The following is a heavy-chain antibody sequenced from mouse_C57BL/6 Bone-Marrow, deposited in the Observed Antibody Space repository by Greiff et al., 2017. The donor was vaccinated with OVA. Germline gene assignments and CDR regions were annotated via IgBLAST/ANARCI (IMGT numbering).Heavy chain of an antibody. D-gene: IGHD2-10*02. CDR2: INPGSGGT. Sequence: QVQLQQSGAELVRPGTSVKVSCKASGYAFTNYLIEWVKQRPGQGLEWIGVINPGSGGTNYNEKFKGKATLPADKSSSTAYMQLSSLTSEDSAVYFCARSYLVYPRGCAHWGQGTLVSVSA. J-gene: IGHJ3*01. V-gene: IGHV1-54*01. CDR1: GYAFTNYL. CDR3: ARSYLVYPRGCAH.